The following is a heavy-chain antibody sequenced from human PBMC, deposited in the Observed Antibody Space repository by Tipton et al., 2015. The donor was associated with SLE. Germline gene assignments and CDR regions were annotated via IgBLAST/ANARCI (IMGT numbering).Heavy chain of an antibody. Sequence: TLSLTCAVYGGSISSYYWSWIRQPPGKGLEWIGYIYYSGSTNYNPSLKSRVTISVDTSKNQFSLKLSSVTAADTAVYYCARTSSGWYYFDYWGQGTLVTVSS. CDR3: ARTSSGWYYFDY. J-gene: IGHJ4*02. V-gene: IGHV4-59*12. CDR2: IYYSGST. D-gene: IGHD6-19*01. CDR1: GGSISSYY.